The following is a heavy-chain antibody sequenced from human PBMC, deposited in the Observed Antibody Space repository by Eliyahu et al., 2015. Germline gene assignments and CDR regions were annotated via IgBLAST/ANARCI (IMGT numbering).Heavy chain of an antibody. Sequence: QLQLQESGPGLVKPSETLSLTCTVSGGSISSSSYYWGWIRQPPGKGLEWIGSIYYSGSTYYNPSLKSRVTISVDTSKNQFSLKLSSVTAADTAVYYCARLHSDSSGSPWFDPWGQGTLVTVSS. V-gene: IGHV4-39*01. CDR2: IYYSGST. D-gene: IGHD3-22*01. CDR1: GGSISSSSYY. CDR3: ARLHSDSSGSPWFDP. J-gene: IGHJ5*02.